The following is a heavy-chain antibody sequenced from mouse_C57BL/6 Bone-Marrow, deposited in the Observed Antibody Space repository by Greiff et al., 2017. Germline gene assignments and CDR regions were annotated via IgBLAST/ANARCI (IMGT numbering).Heavy chain of an antibody. CDR2: ISNLAYSI. CDR1: GFTFSDYG. CDR3: ARRDYGSSYGGYFDV. Sequence: DVMLVESGGGLVQPGGSLKLSCAASGFTFSDYGMAWVRQAPRKGPEWVAFISNLAYSIYYADTVTGRFTISRENAKNTLYLEMSSLRSEDTAMYYCARRDYGSSYGGYFDVWGTGTTVTVSS. J-gene: IGHJ1*03. D-gene: IGHD1-1*01. V-gene: IGHV5-15*01.